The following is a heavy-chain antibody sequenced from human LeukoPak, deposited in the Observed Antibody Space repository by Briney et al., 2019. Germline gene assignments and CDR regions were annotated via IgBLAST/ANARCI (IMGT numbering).Heavy chain of an antibody. CDR1: GYTFTSYD. CDR3: ARAGYSSSWWDPTYYYYMDV. Sequence: ASVKVSCKASGYTFTSYDINWVRQATGQGLEWMGWMNPNSGNAGYAQKFQGRVTMTRNTSISTAYMELSSLRSEDTAVYYCARAGYSSSWWDPTYYYYMDVWGKGTTVTISS. CDR2: MNPNSGNA. V-gene: IGHV1-8*01. J-gene: IGHJ6*03. D-gene: IGHD6-13*01.